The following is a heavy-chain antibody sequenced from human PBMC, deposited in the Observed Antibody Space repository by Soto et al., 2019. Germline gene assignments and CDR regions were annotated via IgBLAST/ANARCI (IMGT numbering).Heavy chain of an antibody. V-gene: IGHV5-10-1*01. CDR3: ARQSRSSSWQVDY. CDR1: GYSFSNHW. J-gene: IGHJ4*02. D-gene: IGHD6-13*01. CDR2: IGPTDSYN. Sequence: PGEPLKISYKGSGYSFSNHWINWVRQMPGKGLEWMGRIGPTDSYNNYNPSFEGHVTMSVDKSITTAYLQWSSLKASDTAIYYCARQSRSSSWQVDYWGQGTLVTVSS.